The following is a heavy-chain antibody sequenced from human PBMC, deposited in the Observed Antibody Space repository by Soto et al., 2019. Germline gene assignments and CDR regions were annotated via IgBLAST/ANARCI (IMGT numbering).Heavy chain of an antibody. CDR2: IYWDDDK. J-gene: IGHJ4*02. V-gene: IGHV2-5*02. CDR1: GFSLSSSGVG. CDR3: AHRDYYGSGNYLFRY. D-gene: IGHD3-10*01. Sequence: ESGPTLVNPTQTLTLTCTFSGFSLSSSGVGVGWIRQPPGKALEWLALIYWDDDKRYSPSLKSRLTITKDTSKNQVVLTMTNMDPVDTATYYCAHRDYYGSGNYLFRYWGQGTLVTLSS.